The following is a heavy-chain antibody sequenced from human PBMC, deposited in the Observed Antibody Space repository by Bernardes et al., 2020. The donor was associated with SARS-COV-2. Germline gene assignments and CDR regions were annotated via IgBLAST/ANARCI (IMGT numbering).Heavy chain of an antibody. D-gene: IGHD6-6*01. CDR3: ARIYSTSSFDFDH. Sequence: GGSLRLSCAASGYTFSSFAMTWVRQAPGKGLEWVANINQDGSETFYVDSVKGRFTISRDNAKNSLFMEMNTLRAEDTAVYYCARIYSTSSFDFDHWGQGTLVTVSS. V-gene: IGHV3-7*01. CDR1: GYTFSSFA. CDR2: INQDGSET. J-gene: IGHJ4*02.